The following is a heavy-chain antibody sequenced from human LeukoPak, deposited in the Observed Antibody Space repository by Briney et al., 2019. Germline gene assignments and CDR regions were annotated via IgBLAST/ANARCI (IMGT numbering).Heavy chain of an antibody. CDR3: TTDGNYGDYVSAY. J-gene: IGHJ4*02. D-gene: IGHD4-17*01. Sequence: GGSLRLSCAASGFTFSNAWMSWVRQAPGKGLEWVGRIKSKTDGGTTDYAAPVKGRFTISRDDSKNTPYLQMNSLKTEDTAVYYCTTDGNYGDYVSAYWGQGTLVTVSS. V-gene: IGHV3-15*01. CDR2: IKSKTDGGTT. CDR1: GFTFSNAW.